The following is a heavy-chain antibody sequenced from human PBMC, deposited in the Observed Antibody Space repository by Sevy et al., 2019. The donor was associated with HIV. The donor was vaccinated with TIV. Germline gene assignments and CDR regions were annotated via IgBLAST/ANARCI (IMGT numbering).Heavy chain of an antibody. Sequence: GSLRFSCTVSGGSITSLYWNWIRQPPGKGLEWIANIYYNGHINYNPSLKSRVTLSLDTSKNQFSLRLSSVTAADTAMYYCAGENAWGRGYSWGQGTLVTVSS. V-gene: IGHV4-59*08. CDR3: AGENAWGRGYS. CDR2: IYYNGHI. J-gene: IGHJ4*02. D-gene: IGHD1-26*01. CDR1: GGSITSLY.